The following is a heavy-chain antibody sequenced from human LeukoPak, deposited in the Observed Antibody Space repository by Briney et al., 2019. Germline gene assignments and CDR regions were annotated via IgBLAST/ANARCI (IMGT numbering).Heavy chain of an antibody. CDR3: AKEGGSYYTGSYYFDY. D-gene: IGHD1-26*01. J-gene: IGHJ4*02. CDR1: GFSFSSYG. V-gene: IGHV3-30*02. Sequence: GSLRLSCASSGFSFSSYGMHWVCQAPGKGLEGVTFLRYEGSNKYYADSVKGRFTIGSVNSKTMVYLQMNSMRAEGTVVFYGAKEGGSYYTGSYYFDYWGQGTLVTVSS. CDR2: LRYEGSNK.